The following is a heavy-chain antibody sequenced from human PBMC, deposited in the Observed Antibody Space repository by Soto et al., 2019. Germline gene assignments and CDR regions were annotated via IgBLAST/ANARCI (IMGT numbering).Heavy chain of an antibody. CDR2: IYYSGST. CDR3: AREVADLSVFDY. CDR1: GGSISSYY. J-gene: IGHJ4*02. V-gene: IGHV4-59*01. D-gene: IGHD4-4*01. Sequence: SETLSLTCTVSGGSISSYYWSWIRQPPGKGLEWIGYIYYSGSTNYNPSLKSRVTISVDTSKNQFSLKLSSVTAADTAVYYCAREVADLSVFDYWGQGTLVTVSS.